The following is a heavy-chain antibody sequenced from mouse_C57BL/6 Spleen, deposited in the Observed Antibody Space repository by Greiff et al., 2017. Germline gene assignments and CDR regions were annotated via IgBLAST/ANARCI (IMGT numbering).Heavy chain of an antibody. J-gene: IGHJ1*03. CDR1: GFTFSNYW. V-gene: IGHV6-3*01. CDR2: IRLKSDNYAT. CDR3: TSSNYCDGYFEV. Sequence: EVKLMESGGGLVQPGGSMKLSCVASGFTFSNYWMNWVRQSPEKGLEWVGQIRLKSDNYATHYAESVKGRLTISRDDSTSSVYLQMNKLRAEDTGIYYCTSSNYCDGYFEVWGTGTTVTVSS. D-gene: IGHD2-5*01.